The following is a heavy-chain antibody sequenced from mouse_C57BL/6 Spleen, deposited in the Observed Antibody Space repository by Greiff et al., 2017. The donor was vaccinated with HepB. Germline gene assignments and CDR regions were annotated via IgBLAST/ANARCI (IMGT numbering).Heavy chain of an antibody. Sequence: VQLQQSGPELVKPGASVKLSCKASGYTFTSYDINWVKQRPGQGLEWIGWIYPRDGSTKYNEKFKGKATLTVDTSSSTAYMELHSLTSEDPAVYFGARGRYGGSSPYAMDYWGQGTSVTVSS. CDR1: GYTFTSYD. CDR2: IYPRDGST. CDR3: ARGRYGGSSPYAMDY. D-gene: IGHD1-1*01. J-gene: IGHJ4*01. V-gene: IGHV1-85*01.